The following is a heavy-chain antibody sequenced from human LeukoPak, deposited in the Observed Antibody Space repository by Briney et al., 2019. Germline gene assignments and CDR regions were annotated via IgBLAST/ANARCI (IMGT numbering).Heavy chain of an antibody. J-gene: IGHJ5*02. Sequence: GGSLRLSCAASGFTFSTYAMNWVRQAPGKGLEWVSYISGSGDRTYYADSVKGRFTVSRDNSKNALFLQMNSLRVEDTAIYYCAKSEYNSGWPTWGQGTLVPVSS. D-gene: IGHD6-19*01. CDR3: AKSEYNSGWPT. V-gene: IGHV3-23*01. CDR2: ISGSGDRT. CDR1: GFTFSTYA.